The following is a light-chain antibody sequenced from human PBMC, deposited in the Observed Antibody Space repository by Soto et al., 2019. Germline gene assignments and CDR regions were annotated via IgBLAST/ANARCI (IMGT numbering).Light chain of an antibody. J-gene: IGLJ1*01. CDR2: KDS. CDR3: QSADNNANYV. V-gene: IGLV3-25*02. CDR1: ALPKQY. Sequence: YELTQPPSMSVSPGQTAKITCSGDALPKQYSYWYQQKPGQAPVLVIYKDSVRPSEIPERFSGSTSGTTATLPISGVQAEDEADYYCQSADNNANYVFRTGTTVTVL.